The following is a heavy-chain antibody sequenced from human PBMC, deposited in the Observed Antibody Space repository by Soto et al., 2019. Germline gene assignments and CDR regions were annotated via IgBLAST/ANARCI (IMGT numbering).Heavy chain of an antibody. CDR3: ARGYSSRWFYVDF. V-gene: IGHV4-4*02. CDR1: GVSINNNNW. J-gene: IGHJ4*02. CDR2: IYPDGST. D-gene: IGHD6-13*01. Sequence: QVLLQESGPGLVKPSGTLSLTCAVSGVSINNNNWWNWVRQPPGKGLEWIGEIYPDGSTHYTPSLRSRVTMSVDKSKNQFFLLLSSVTAADTSVYYCARGYSSRWFYVDFWGQGILVTVSS.